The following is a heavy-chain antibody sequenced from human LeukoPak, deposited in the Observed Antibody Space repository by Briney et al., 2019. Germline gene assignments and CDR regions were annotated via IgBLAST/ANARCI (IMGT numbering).Heavy chain of an antibody. Sequence: PGGSLRLSCAASGFTFSSYDMHWVRQATGKGLEWVSAIGTAGDTYYPGSVKGRFTISRENAKNSLYLQMNSLRAGDTAVYYCARGIAVSWFDPWGQGTLVTVSS. CDR1: GFTFSSYD. CDR2: IGTAGDT. CDR3: ARGIAVSWFDP. J-gene: IGHJ5*02. D-gene: IGHD6-19*01. V-gene: IGHV3-13*01.